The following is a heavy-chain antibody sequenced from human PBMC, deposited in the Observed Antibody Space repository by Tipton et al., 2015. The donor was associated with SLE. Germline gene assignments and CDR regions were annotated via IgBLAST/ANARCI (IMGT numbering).Heavy chain of an antibody. Sequence: TLSLTCTVSGGSISSYYWSWFRQPPGKGLEWIGYIYYSGSTNYNPSLKSRVTISVDTSKNQFSLKLSSVTAADTAVYYCARLYCTNGVCFPGYWGQGTLVTVSS. CDR1: GGSISSYY. CDR2: IYYSGST. D-gene: IGHD2-8*01. V-gene: IGHV4-59*01. J-gene: IGHJ4*02. CDR3: ARLYCTNGVCFPGY.